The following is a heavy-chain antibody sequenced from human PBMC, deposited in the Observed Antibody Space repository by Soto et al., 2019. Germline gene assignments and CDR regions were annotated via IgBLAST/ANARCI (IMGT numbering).Heavy chain of an antibody. Sequence: GESLKISCKGSGYSFTSYWISWVRQMPGKGLEWMGRIDPSDSYTNYSPSFQGHVTISADKSISTAYLQWSSLKASDTAMYYCARLGSLLPNYYYGMDVRGKGTQVTVSS. CDR1: GYSFTSYW. CDR2: IDPSDSYT. CDR3: ARLGSLLPNYYYGMDV. V-gene: IGHV5-10-1*01. D-gene: IGHD2-15*01. J-gene: IGHJ6*04.